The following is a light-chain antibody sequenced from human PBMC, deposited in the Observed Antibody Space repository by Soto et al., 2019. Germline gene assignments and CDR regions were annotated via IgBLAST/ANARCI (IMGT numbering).Light chain of an antibody. V-gene: IGKV3-11*01. CDR2: DAS. J-gene: IGKJ1*01. Sequence: YPPTLCFSLGGSSTLSCRASQSVSSYLAWYQQKPGQAPRLLIYDASNRATGIPARFSGSGSGTDFTLTISSLEPEDFAIYYCQQRYNSHRTFAQGTKVDIK. CDR3: QQRYNSHRT. CDR1: QSVSSY.